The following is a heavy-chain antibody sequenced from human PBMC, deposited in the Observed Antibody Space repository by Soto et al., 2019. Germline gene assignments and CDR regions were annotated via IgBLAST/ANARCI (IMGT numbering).Heavy chain of an antibody. CDR3: ARDSSYGYGPLDY. CDR2: IWYDGSNK. Sequence: GGSLRLSCAASGFTFSSYGMHWVRQAPGKGLEWVAVIWYDGSNKYYADSVKGRFTISRDNSKNTLYLQMNSLRAEDTAVYYCARDSSYGYGPLDYWGQGTLVTVPS. V-gene: IGHV3-33*01. J-gene: IGHJ4*02. CDR1: GFTFSSYG. D-gene: IGHD5-18*01.